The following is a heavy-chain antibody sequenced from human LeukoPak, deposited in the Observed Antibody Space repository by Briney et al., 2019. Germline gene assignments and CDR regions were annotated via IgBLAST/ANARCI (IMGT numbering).Heavy chain of an antibody. J-gene: IGHJ6*02. V-gene: IGHV4-34*01. Sequence: PSETLSLTCAVYGGSFSAYYWSWIRQPPGKGLGWIGEINHSGSTNYNPSIKSRVTLSVDTSKNQFSLKLSSVTAADTAVYYCARGAGHYYYGMDVWGQGTTVTVSS. D-gene: IGHD1-14*01. CDR2: INHSGST. CDR1: GGSFSAYY. CDR3: ARGAGHYYYGMDV.